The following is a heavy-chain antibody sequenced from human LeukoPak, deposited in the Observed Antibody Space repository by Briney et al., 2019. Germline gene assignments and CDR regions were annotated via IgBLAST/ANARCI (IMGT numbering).Heavy chain of an antibody. CDR1: GGSLCTYY. D-gene: IGHD4-23*01. Sequence: SETLSLTCTVSGGSLCTYYWSWIRQPPRKGLGWNAYVYYSGSTNYNPPLKSRGTISVDTSKNQFSLKLSSVTAADTAVYYCARGSITVVPAFDIWGQGTMVTVSS. CDR3: ARGSITVVPAFDI. V-gene: IGHV4-59*12. CDR2: VYYSGST. J-gene: IGHJ3*02.